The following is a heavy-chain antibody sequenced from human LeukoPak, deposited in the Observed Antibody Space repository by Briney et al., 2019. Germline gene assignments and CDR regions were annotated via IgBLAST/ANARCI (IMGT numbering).Heavy chain of an antibody. CDR3: AKDYWYSSSWYHYYIDV. V-gene: IGHV3-30*02. Sequence: GGSLRLSCAASGFTFSSYGMHWVRQAPGKGLEWVAFIRYDGSNKYYADSVKGRFTISRDNSKNTLYLQMNSLRAEDTAVYYCAKDYWYSSSWYHYYIDVWGKGTTVTISS. CDR2: IRYDGSNK. D-gene: IGHD6-13*01. CDR1: GFTFSSYG. J-gene: IGHJ6*03.